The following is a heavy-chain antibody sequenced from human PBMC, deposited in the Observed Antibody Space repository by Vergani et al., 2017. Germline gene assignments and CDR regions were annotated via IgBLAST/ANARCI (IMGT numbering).Heavy chain of an antibody. CDR2: LSASDRRT. CDR3: AKDPSLGRAGELFDY. CDR1: VFTFIMHA. Sequence: EAQLAESGGGLVQPGQSLRLSCAASVFTFIMHAMSWVRQAPGKGLEWVSTLSASDRRTHYADSVKGRFTISRDNSKNTLYLQMSRLRAEDTAVYYCAKDPSLGRAGELFDYWGQGTLVTVSS. V-gene: IGHV3-23*04. J-gene: IGHJ4*02. D-gene: IGHD1-26*01.